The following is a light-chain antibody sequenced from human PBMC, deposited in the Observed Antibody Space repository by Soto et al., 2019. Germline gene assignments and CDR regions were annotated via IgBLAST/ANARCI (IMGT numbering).Light chain of an antibody. V-gene: IGKV1-5*03. CDR1: QTISSW. CDR2: KAS. J-gene: IGKJ1*01. CDR3: QQYGSSYPWT. Sequence: DIQMTQSPSTLSGSVGDRVTITCRASQTISSWLAWYQQKPGKAPKLLIYKASTLKSGVPSRFSGSGSGTDFTLTISRLEPEDFAVYYCQQYGSSYPWTFGQGTKVDI.